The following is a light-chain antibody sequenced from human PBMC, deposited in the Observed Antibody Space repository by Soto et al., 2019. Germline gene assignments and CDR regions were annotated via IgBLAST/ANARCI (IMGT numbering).Light chain of an antibody. J-gene: IGLJ1*01. CDR3: QSYYTTLSVSRV. CDR2: GIS. Sequence: QSVLTQPPSVSGAPGQRVTISCTGRSSNIGAGYAVRWDQQVPGTATQLIAYGISSRPSGVPERLSGSKSGTSASLAIPGVQAEDQSNYYCQSYYTTLSVSRVFGTGTKVTV. CDR1: SSNIGAGYA. V-gene: IGLV1-40*01.